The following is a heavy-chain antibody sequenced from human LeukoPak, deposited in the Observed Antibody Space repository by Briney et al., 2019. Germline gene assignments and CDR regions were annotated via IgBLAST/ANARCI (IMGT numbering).Heavy chain of an antibody. J-gene: IGHJ6*02. CDR1: GYTFTSYG. CDR2: ISAYNGNT. V-gene: IGHV1-18*01. CDR3: ARCLGVTPEDYYYYYYGMDV. D-gene: IGHD3-3*01. Sequence: ASVKVSCKASGYTFTSYGISWARQAPGQGLEWMGWISAYNGNTNYAQKLQGRVTMTTDTSTSTAYMELRSLRSDDTAVYYCARCLGVTPEDYYYYYYGMDVWGQGTTVTVSS.